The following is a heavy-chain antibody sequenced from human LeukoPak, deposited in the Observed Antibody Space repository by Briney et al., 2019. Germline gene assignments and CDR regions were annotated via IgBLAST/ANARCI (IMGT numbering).Heavy chain of an antibody. CDR1: GFTFSSYA. V-gene: IGHV3-30*18. Sequence: GGSLRLSCAASGFTFSSYAMHWVRQAPGKGLEWVALISYDGTNKYYADSVRGRFTTSRDNSKNTLYLHMNSLRAEDTAVYYCAKVGDNWDFDYWGQGTLVSVSS. D-gene: IGHD3-16*01. CDR3: AKVGDNWDFDY. CDR2: ISYDGTNK. J-gene: IGHJ4*02.